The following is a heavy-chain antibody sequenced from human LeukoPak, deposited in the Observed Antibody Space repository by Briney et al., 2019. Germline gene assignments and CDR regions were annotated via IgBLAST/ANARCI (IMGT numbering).Heavy chain of an antibody. CDR3: ARGRCSGGSCYLIPFFVY. CDR1: GFTFSSYA. Sequence: PGGSLRLSCAASGFTFSSYAMHWVRQAPGKGLEWVAVISYDGSNKYYADSVKGRFTISRDNSKNTLYLQMNSLRAEDTAVYYCARGRCSGGSCYLIPFFVYWGQGTLVTVSS. CDR2: ISYDGSNK. V-gene: IGHV3-30*04. J-gene: IGHJ4*02. D-gene: IGHD2-15*01.